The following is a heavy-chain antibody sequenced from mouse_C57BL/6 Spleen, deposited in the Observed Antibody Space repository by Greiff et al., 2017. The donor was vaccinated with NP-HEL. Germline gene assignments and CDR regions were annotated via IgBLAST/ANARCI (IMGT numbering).Heavy chain of an antibody. CDR3: ANIYYDYDGAMDY. J-gene: IGHJ4*01. CDR2: ISYDGSN. Sequence: EVKLMESGPGLVKPSQSLSLTCSVTGYSITSGYYWNWIRQFPGNKLEWMGYISYDGSNNYNPSLKNRISITRDTSKNQFFLKLNSVTTEDTATYYCANIYYDYDGAMDYWGQGTSVTVSS. CDR1: GYSITSGYY. V-gene: IGHV3-6*01. D-gene: IGHD2-4*01.